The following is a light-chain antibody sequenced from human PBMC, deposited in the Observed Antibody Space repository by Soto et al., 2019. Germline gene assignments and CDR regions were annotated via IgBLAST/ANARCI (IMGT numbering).Light chain of an antibody. Sequence: DIQMTQSPSSLSASVGDRVTITCRASQTINKNLNWYQQKPGQAPNLLIYSASDFQSGVPSRFSGSGSGTEFTLTISGLQPEYFATYYCQQSFRTPYTFGQGTYLEI. CDR1: QTINKN. CDR2: SAS. CDR3: QQSFRTPYT. V-gene: IGKV1-39*01. J-gene: IGKJ2*01.